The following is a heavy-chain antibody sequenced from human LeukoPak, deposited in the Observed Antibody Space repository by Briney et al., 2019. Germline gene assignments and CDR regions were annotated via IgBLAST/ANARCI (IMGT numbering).Heavy chain of an antibody. CDR3: ARGLGESSAY. Sequence: KPGGYLRLSCAASGFTFSSYSMNWVRQAPGKGLVWVSSISSSSSYIYYADSVKGRFTISRDNAKNSLYLQMNSLRVEDTAVYYCARGLGESSAYWGQGTLVTVSS. J-gene: IGHJ4*02. D-gene: IGHD3-10*01. CDR2: ISSSSSYI. V-gene: IGHV3-21*01. CDR1: GFTFSSYS.